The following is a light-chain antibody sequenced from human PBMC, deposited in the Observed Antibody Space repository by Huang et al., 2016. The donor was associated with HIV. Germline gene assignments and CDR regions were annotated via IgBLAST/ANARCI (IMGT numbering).Light chain of an antibody. CDR1: QSVRSS. V-gene: IGKV3-11*01. J-gene: IGKJ4*01. Sequence: EIVLTQSPATLSLSPGERATLSCRASQSVRSSLAWYQQKPGQAPSLLIYDASNRATGIPARFSGSGSGTDFTLTISSLESEDFAVYYCQQRSNWPPTLTFGGGTKVEIK. CDR3: QQRSNWPPTLT. CDR2: DAS.